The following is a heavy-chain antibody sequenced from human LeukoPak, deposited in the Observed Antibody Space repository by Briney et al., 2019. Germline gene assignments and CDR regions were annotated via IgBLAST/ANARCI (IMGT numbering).Heavy chain of an antibody. Sequence: SETLSLTCTVSGGSISSGNYYWSWIRQPAGKGLEWIGRIYTSGGTNCNPSLESRVTILIDTPKNQFSLRLSSVTAADTAVYYCARETSQKGAHYMDVWGKGTTVTISS. CDR3: ARETSQKGAHYMDV. D-gene: IGHD3-16*01. J-gene: IGHJ6*03. CDR2: IYTSGGT. CDR1: GGSISSGNYY. V-gene: IGHV4-61*02.